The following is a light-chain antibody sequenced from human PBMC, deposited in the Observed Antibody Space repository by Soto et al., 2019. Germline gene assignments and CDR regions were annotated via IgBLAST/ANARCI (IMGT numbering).Light chain of an antibody. Sequence: QSVLTQPPSASGTPGQRVTISCSGSSSNIGSSYVYWYRQPPGTAPKLLIYRNNQRPSGVPDRFSGSKSVTSASLAISGLRSEDEADYYCAAWDDGLSGPWVFGGGTKVTVL. J-gene: IGLJ3*02. CDR3: AAWDDGLSGPWV. CDR2: RNN. CDR1: SSNIGSSY. V-gene: IGLV1-47*01.